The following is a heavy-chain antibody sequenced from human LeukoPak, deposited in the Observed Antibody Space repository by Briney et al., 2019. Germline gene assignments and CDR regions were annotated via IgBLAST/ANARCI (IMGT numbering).Heavy chain of an antibody. CDR2: ISYDGSNK. D-gene: IGHD3-9*01. J-gene: IGHJ6*02. CDR3: ARLGFGILTGYAHNVIPYYYGMDV. V-gene: IGHV3-30*01. Sequence: GRSLRLSCAASGFTFSSYAMHWVRQAPGKGLEWVAVISYDGSNKYYADSVKGRFTISRDNSKNTLYLQMNSLRAEDTAVYYCARLGFGILTGYAHNVIPYYYGMDVWGQGTTVTVSS. CDR1: GFTFSSYA.